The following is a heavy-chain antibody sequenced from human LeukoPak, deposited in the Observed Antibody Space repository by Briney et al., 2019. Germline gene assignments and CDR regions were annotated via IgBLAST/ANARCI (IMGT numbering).Heavy chain of an antibody. CDR3: ARGATAYSSSPSNP. Sequence: PSETLSLTCAVYGGSFSGYYWCWIRQPPGKGLEWIGEINHSGSTNYNPSLKSRVTISVDTSKNQFSLKLSSVTAADTAVYYCARGATAYSSSPSNPWGQGTLVTVSS. CDR2: INHSGST. V-gene: IGHV4-34*01. D-gene: IGHD6-13*01. CDR1: GGSFSGYY. J-gene: IGHJ5*02.